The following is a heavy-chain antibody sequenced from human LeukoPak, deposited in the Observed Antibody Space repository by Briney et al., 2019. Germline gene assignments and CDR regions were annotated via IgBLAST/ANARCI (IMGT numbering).Heavy chain of an antibody. CDR2: IYYSGST. V-gene: IGHV4-39*07. D-gene: IGHD6-19*01. CDR1: GGSISSSSYY. J-gene: IGHJ3*02. Sequence: SETLSLTCTVSGGSISSSSYYWGWIRQPPGTGLEWIGSIYYSGSTYYNPSLKSRVTISVDTSKNQFSLKLSSVTAADTAVYYCARQPAPYSSGWYDGFDIWGQGTMVTVSA. CDR3: ARQPAPYSSGWYDGFDI.